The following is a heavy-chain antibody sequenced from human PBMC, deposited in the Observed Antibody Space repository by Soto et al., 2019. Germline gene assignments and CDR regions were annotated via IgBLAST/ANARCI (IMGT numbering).Heavy chain of an antibody. D-gene: IGHD3-9*01. CDR2: ISAYNGNT. Sequence: QVQLVQSGAEVKKPGASVKVSCKASGYTFTSYGIRWVRQAPGQGLEWMGWISAYNGNTNYAQKLQGRVTMTTDTSTSTAYMELRRLRSDDTAVYYFARDVTDDMLTGYDYWGQGTLVTVSS. J-gene: IGHJ4*02. CDR3: ARDVTDDMLTGYDY. CDR1: GYTFTSYG. V-gene: IGHV1-18*01.